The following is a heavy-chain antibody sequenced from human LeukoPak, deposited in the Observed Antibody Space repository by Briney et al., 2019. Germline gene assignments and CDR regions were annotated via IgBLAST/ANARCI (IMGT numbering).Heavy chain of an antibody. D-gene: IGHD6-13*01. CDR2: FYHGGST. CDR1: GYSISTGYY. J-gene: IGHJ4*02. V-gene: IGHV4-38-2*02. CDR3: AREVLEYSSSWSY. Sequence: SETLSLTCTVSGYSISTGYYWDWIRQPPGKGLEWIGTFYHGGSTYYNPSLKSRVTISVDTSKNQFSLNLTSVTAADTAVYYCAREVLEYSSSWSYWGQGTLVTVSS.